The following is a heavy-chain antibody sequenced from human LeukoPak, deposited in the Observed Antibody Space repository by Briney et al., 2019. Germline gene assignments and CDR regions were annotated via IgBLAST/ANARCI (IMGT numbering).Heavy chain of an antibody. V-gene: IGHV4-38-2*02. J-gene: IGHJ5*02. CDR3: ARVGQQLVLGWFDP. D-gene: IGHD6-13*01. Sequence: KSSETLSLTCTVSGYSISSGYYWGWIRQPPGKGLEWIGSIYHSGSAYYNPSLKSRVTISVDTSKNQFSLKLSSVTAADTAVYYCARVGQQLVLGWFDPWGQGTLVTVSS. CDR2: IYHSGSA. CDR1: GYSISSGYY.